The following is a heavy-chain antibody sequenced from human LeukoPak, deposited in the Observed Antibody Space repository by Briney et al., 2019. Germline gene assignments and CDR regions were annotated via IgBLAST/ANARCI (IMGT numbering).Heavy chain of an antibody. Sequence: PSETLSLTCTVSGGSISSYYWSWIRQPPGKGLEWIGYIYYSGSTNYNPSLKSRVTISVDTSKNQFSLKLSSVTAADTAVYYCAGVPPLQNWFDPWGQGTLVTVSS. CDR2: IYYSGST. J-gene: IGHJ5*02. D-gene: IGHD4-11*01. CDR3: AGVPPLQNWFDP. CDR1: GGSISSYY. V-gene: IGHV4-59*01.